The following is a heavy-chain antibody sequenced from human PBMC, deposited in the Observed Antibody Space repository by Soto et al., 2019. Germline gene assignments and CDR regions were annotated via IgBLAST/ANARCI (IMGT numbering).Heavy chain of an antibody. CDR2: IYHSGST. D-gene: IGHD3-10*01. V-gene: IGHV4-4*02. CDR1: GGSISSSNW. Sequence: SETLSLTCAVSGGSISSSNWWSWVRQPPGKGLEWIGEIYHSGSTNYNPSLKSRVTISVDKSKNQFSLKLSSVTAADTAVYYCARDRSITMVRGSYYYYYGMDVWGQGTSVTVSS. J-gene: IGHJ6*02. CDR3: ARDRSITMVRGSYYYYYGMDV.